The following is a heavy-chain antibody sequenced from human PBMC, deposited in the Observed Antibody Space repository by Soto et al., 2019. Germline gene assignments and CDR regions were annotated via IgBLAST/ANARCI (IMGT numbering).Heavy chain of an antibody. CDR1: GYTSNNYA. J-gene: IGHJ4*02. Sequence: QAQLVQSGAEVKKPGASVKVSCKASGYTSNNYAMHWVRQAPGQGLEWMGCINAGNGNTKYSQKFQDRVTISRDTSASTAYTELSSLRYEDTAFYYCARERISMVRGAPFYWGQGTLVTVSS. CDR2: INAGNGNT. D-gene: IGHD3-10*01. V-gene: IGHV1-3*01. CDR3: ARERISMVRGAPFY.